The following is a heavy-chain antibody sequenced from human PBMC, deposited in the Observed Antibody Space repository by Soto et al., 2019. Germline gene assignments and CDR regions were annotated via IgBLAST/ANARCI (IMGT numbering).Heavy chain of an antibody. Sequence: EVQLLESGGGLVQPGGSLRLSCAASGFTFNNYAMSWVRKAPGKGLEWVSAISGGGDTTSYADSVKDRFTVSRDGSKNTLYLRRNSLRAEDTAVYYCAKGRGGSGSLTPRVDFWGQGTLVTVSS. CDR2: ISGGGDTT. CDR3: AKGRGGSGSLTPRVDF. J-gene: IGHJ4*02. CDR1: GFTFNNYA. D-gene: IGHD3-10*01. V-gene: IGHV3-23*01.